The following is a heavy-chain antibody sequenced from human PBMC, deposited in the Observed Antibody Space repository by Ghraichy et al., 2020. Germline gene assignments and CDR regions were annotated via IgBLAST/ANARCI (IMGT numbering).Heavy chain of an antibody. J-gene: IGHJ4*02. Sequence: GGSLRLSCAASGFNFSNYNMNWVRQAPGKGLEWVSSIGSSSNYINYADSMKGRLTISRDNAKNSLYLQMNSLRAEDTAVYYCARDVRQHNPMTTRRYFDYWGQGTLVTVSS. CDR3: ARDVRQHNPMTTRRYFDY. CDR1: GFNFSNYN. D-gene: IGHD3-10*02. CDR2: IGSSSNYI. V-gene: IGHV3-21*01.